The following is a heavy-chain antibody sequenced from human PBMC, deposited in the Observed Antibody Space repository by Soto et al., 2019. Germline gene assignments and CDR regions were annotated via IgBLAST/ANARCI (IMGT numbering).Heavy chain of an antibody. Sequence: VQLVESGGGVVQPGRSLRLSCAASGFTFSSYAMHWVRQAPGKGLEWVAVISYDGSNKYYADSVKGRFTISRDNSKNTLYLQMNSLRAEDTAVYYCARDPKSYYYYGMDVWGQGTTVTVSS. J-gene: IGHJ6*02. CDR1: GFTFSSYA. CDR3: ARDPKSYYYYGMDV. V-gene: IGHV3-30-3*01. CDR2: ISYDGSNK.